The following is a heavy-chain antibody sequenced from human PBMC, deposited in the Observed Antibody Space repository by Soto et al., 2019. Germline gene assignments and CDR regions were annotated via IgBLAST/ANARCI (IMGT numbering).Heavy chain of an antibody. Sequence: QVQLVQSGAEEKKPGASVKVSCKASGYTFTSYAMHWVRQAPGQRLEWMGWINAGNGNTKYSQKFQGRVTITSDTSASTAYMELSSLRSEDTAVYYCASMVAAAGTVDYWGQGTLVTVSS. CDR2: INAGNGNT. D-gene: IGHD6-13*01. V-gene: IGHV1-3*05. CDR3: ASMVAAAGTVDY. J-gene: IGHJ4*02. CDR1: GYTFTSYA.